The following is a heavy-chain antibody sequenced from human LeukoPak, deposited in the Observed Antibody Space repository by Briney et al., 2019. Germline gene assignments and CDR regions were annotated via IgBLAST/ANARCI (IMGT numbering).Heavy chain of an antibody. D-gene: IGHD4-17*01. CDR2: ISAYNGNT. Sequence: ASVKVSCKASGYTFTSYGISWVRQTPGQGLEWMGWISAYNGNTNYAQKLQGRVTMTTDTSTSTAYMELRSLRSDDTAVYYCARDVDYGDQYYFDYWGQGTLVTVSS. CDR3: ARDVDYGDQYYFDY. V-gene: IGHV1-18*01. CDR1: GYTFTSYG. J-gene: IGHJ4*02.